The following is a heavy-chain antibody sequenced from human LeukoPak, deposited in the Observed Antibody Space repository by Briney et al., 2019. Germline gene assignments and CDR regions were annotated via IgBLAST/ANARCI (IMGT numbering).Heavy chain of an antibody. Sequence: GGPLRLSCVVSGITFDYHALSWVRQAPGKGLEWVSGINGVGDRADYADSLRGRFILSRDISKNTLYLQMYSLRADDTAEYYGTKDLFWTGSVDSNFYKDIWGKGTTVVVSS. CDR1: GITFDYHA. CDR3: TKDLFWTGSVDSNFYKDI. J-gene: IGHJ6*03. D-gene: IGHD3/OR15-3a*01. V-gene: IGHV3-23*01. CDR2: INGVGDRA.